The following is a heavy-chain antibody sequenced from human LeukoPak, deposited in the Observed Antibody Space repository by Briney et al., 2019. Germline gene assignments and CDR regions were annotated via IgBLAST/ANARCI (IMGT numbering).Heavy chain of an antibody. V-gene: IGHV4-4*07. CDR1: GGSISSYY. D-gene: IGHD2-2*01. J-gene: IGHJ6*03. Sequence: PSETLSLTCTVSGGSISSYYWSWIRQPAGKGLEWIGRIYTSGSTNYNPSLKSRVTMSVDTSKNQFSLKLSSVTAADTAVYYCARLGYCSSTGCSWGGDYYYYYMDVWGKGTTVTVSS. CDR3: ARLGYCSSTGCSWGGDYYYYYMDV. CDR2: IYTSGST.